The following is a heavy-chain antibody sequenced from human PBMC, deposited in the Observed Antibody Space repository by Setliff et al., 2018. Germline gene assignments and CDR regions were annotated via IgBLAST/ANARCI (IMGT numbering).Heavy chain of an antibody. V-gene: IGHV1-69*05. CDR3: ASALIRRVAVAGKSQFDY. D-gene: IGHD6-19*01. CDR1: GGFSTHA. J-gene: IGHJ4*01. Sequence: ASVKVSCKASGGFSTHAISWVRQVPGQGLEWMGGIIPILGTTDYAQNFQGRVTITTDESTSSAYLETSNLRSEDTAVYYCASALIRRVAVAGKSQFDYWGQGTLVTVSS. CDR2: IIPILGTT.